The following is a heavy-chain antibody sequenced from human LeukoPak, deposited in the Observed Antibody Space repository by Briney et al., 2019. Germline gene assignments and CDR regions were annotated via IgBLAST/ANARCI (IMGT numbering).Heavy chain of an antibody. CDR1: GGSISSSSYY. D-gene: IGHD4-11*01. J-gene: IGHJ6*02. CDR2: IYYSGST. Sequence: SETLSLTCTVSGGSISSSSYYWGWIRQPPGKGLEWIGSIYYSGSTYYNPSLKSRVTISVDTSKNQFSLKLSSVTAADTAVYYCARSSGLTVTTFYYYYGMDVWGQGTTVTVSS. V-gene: IGHV4-39*07. CDR3: ARSSGLTVTTFYYYYGMDV.